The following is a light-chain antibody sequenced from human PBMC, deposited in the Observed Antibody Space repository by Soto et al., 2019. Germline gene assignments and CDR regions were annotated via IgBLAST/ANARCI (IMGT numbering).Light chain of an antibody. CDR1: SSDVGGYNY. V-gene: IGLV2-14*01. CDR3: CSYAGSSTLGV. CDR2: EVS. J-gene: IGLJ1*01. Sequence: QSVLTQPASVSGSPGQSITISCTGTSSDVGGYNYVSWYQQHPGKAPKLMIYEVSNRPSGVSNRFSGSKSGNTASLTISGLQAEDEADYYCCSYAGSSTLGVFGTGTKVTVL.